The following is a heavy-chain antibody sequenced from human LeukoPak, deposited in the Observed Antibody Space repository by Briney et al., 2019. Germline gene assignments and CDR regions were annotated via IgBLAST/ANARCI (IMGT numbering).Heavy chain of an antibody. Sequence: PGGSLRLSCAASGFTFSSYEMNWVRQAPGKGLEWVSYISSSGSTIYYADSVKGRFTISRDNAKNSLYLQMNSLRAEDTALYYCAKDSHYDILTGYPDYWGQGTLVTVSS. CDR3: AKDSHYDILTGYPDY. D-gene: IGHD3-9*01. CDR1: GFTFSSYE. J-gene: IGHJ4*02. V-gene: IGHV3-48*03. CDR2: ISSSGSTI.